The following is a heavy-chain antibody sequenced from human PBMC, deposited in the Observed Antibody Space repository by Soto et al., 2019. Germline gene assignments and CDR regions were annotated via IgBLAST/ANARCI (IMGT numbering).Heavy chain of an antibody. Sequence: PWGSLRLSCAASGFTFSSYGIHWCRHSPVKGLEWVAVISYDGSNKYYADSVKGRFTISRDNSKNTLYLQMNSLRAEDTAVYYCAKDRHDYGDGIDYWGQGTLVTVSS. V-gene: IGHV3-30*18. J-gene: IGHJ4*02. CDR1: GFTFSSYG. CDR3: AKDRHDYGDGIDY. D-gene: IGHD4-17*01. CDR2: ISYDGSNK.